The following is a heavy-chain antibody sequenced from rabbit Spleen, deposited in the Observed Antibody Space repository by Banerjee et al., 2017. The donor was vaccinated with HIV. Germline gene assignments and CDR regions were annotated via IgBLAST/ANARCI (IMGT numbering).Heavy chain of an antibody. J-gene: IGHJ6*01. D-gene: IGHD8-1*01. CDR1: GFSFSSSYD. Sequence: QEQLVESGGGLVKPGASLTLTCTASGFSFSSSYDMCWVRQAPGKGLEWIGCIYSGSDGSTYYATWVNGRFTISRSTSLNTVTLRLTSLTAADTATYFCARDTGSSFSSYGMDLWGPGTLVTVS. CDR2: IYSGSDGST. CDR3: ARDTGSSFSSYGMDL. V-gene: IGHV1S47*01.